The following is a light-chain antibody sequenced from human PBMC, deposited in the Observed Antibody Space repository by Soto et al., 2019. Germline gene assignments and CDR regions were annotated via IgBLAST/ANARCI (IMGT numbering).Light chain of an antibody. CDR1: QSVRSS. Sequence: QSASSLSVSIGERVTLSCRASQSVRSSLAWYQQKPGQAPRLLIYGASTRATGIPARFSGSGSGTDFTLTIISLEPEDFAVYYCQQRSNWPWTFAQGTKV. CDR3: QQRSNWPWT. V-gene: IGKV3-11*01. J-gene: IGKJ1*01. CDR2: GAS.